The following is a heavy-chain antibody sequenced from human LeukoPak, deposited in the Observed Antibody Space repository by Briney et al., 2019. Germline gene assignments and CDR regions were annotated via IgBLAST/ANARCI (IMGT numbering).Heavy chain of an antibody. D-gene: IGHD5-24*01. J-gene: IGHJ4*02. CDR2: IIPILGIA. CDR3: ARGGLERWLQLYFDY. V-gene: IGHV1-69*04. Sequence: ASVKVSCKASGGTFSSYAISWARQAPGQGLEWMGRIIPILGIANYAQKFQGRVTITADKSTSTAYMELSSLRSEDTAVYYCARGGLERWLQLYFDYWGQGTLVTVSS. CDR1: GGTFSSYA.